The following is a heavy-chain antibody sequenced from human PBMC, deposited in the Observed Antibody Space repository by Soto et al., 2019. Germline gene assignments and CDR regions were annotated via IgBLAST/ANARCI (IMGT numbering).Heavy chain of an antibody. J-gene: IGHJ6*02. CDR1: GGTFSSYA. CDR2: IIPIFGTA. D-gene: IGHD3-22*01. Sequence: ASVKVSCKASGGTFSSYAISWVRQAPGQGLEWMGGIIPIFGTANYAQKCQGRVTITADESTSTAYMELSSLRSEDTAVYYCAREFYDSSGYPHTYYYYGMDVWGQGTTVTVSS. V-gene: IGHV1-69*13. CDR3: AREFYDSSGYPHTYYYYGMDV.